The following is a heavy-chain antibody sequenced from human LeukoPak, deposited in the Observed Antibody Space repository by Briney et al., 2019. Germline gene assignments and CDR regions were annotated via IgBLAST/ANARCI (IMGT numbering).Heavy chain of an antibody. J-gene: IGHJ3*02. CDR1: SGSMSSHY. Sequence: SETLSLTCTVSSGSMSSHYWSWIRQPPGKGLEWIGFIYYSGTTKYSPSLQSRVTMLLDTPKNQFSLKLTSVTAADTALYYCARLLDNDSSGYPDTFDMWGQGTMVTVSS. V-gene: IGHV4-59*11. CDR2: IYYSGTT. CDR3: ARLLDNDSSGYPDTFDM. D-gene: IGHD3-22*01.